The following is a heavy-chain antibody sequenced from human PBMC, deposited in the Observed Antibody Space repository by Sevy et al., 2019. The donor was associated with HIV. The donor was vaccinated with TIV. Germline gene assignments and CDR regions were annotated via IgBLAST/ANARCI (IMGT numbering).Heavy chain of an antibody. CDR1: GFTFFSHV. V-gene: IGHV3-23*01. D-gene: IGHD6-13*01. J-gene: IGHJ3*01. Sequence: GGSLRLSCAASGFTFFSHVMSWVRQAPGMGLEWVSGLSGSGGTTYYADSVKGRFSISRDNSKNKLYLQMSSLRIEDTAVYYCATGTTDSSISWVFDVWGQGTMVTVSS. CDR2: LSGSGGTT. CDR3: ATGTTDSSISWVFDV.